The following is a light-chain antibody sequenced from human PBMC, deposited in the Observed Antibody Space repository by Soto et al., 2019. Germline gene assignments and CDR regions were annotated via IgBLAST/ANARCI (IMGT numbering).Light chain of an antibody. J-gene: IGLJ1*01. V-gene: IGLV2-14*01. CDR3: SSYTSSSTYV. CDR1: SSDVGGYNY. CDR2: DVS. Sequence: QSALTQPASVSGSPGQSITISCTGTSSDVGGYNYVSWYQQHPGKAPKLMIYDVSNRPSGVSNRFSGSKSGNTASLTISGLQDEDEADYYCSSYTSSSTYVFGTGTKLNVL.